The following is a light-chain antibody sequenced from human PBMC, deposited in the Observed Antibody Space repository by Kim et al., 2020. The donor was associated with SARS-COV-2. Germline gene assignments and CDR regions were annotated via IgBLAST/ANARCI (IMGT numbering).Light chain of an antibody. V-gene: IGLV3-1*01. CDR1: KFGDNN. Sequence: VSTGQTSVSTGAWDKFGDNNACWYQQKPGQSPVLVIYQYTKRPSGIPERFSGSNSGNTATLTISGTQAMDEAGYYCQAWDSSTVVFGGGTQLTVL. CDR2: QYT. J-gene: IGLJ2*01. CDR3: QAWDSSTVV.